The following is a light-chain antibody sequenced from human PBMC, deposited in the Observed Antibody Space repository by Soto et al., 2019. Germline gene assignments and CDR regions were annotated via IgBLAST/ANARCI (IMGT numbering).Light chain of an antibody. CDR2: GAS. J-gene: IGKJ4*01. Sequence: EIVLTQSPGTLSLSPGERATLSCRASQSVSSSYLAWYQQKPGQAPRLLIYGASSRATGIPDRFSGSGSGKDFTLTISRLELEDFAVYYCQQYGSSPPLTFGGGTKVDIK. CDR1: QSVSSSY. CDR3: QQYGSSPPLT. V-gene: IGKV3-20*01.